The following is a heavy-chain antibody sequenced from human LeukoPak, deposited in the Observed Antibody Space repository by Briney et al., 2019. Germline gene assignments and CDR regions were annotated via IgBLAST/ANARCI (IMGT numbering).Heavy chain of an antibody. J-gene: IGHJ4*02. CDR3: ARDLHRGIAVAGTREGY. D-gene: IGHD6-19*01. Sequence: SETLSLTCTVSGGSISSSYYYWGWIRQPPGKGLEWIGSIYNSGSTHYNPSLKSRVTISVDTSKNQFSLKLSSVTAADTAVYYCARDLHRGIAVAGTREGYWGQGTLVTVSS. V-gene: IGHV4-39*07. CDR2: IYNSGST. CDR1: GGSISSSYYY.